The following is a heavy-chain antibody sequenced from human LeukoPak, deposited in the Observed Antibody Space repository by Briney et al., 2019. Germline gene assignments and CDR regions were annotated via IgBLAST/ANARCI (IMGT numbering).Heavy chain of an antibody. CDR2: IYYSGST. CDR1: GGSISSYY. J-gene: IGHJ3*02. Sequence: SETLSLTCTVSGGSISSYYWSWIRQPPGKGLEWIGYIYYSGSTNYNPSLKRRVTISVDTSKNQFSLTLSSVTAADTAVYYCARDRRKSGSYYRAFDIWGQGTMVTVSS. V-gene: IGHV4-59*01. CDR3: ARDRRKSGSYYRAFDI. D-gene: IGHD1-26*01.